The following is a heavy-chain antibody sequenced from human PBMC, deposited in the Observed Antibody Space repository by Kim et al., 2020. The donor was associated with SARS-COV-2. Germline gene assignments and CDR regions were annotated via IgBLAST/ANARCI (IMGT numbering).Heavy chain of an antibody. CDR2: IYTSGST. CDR3: ARVVVEGPFYYYYYYMDV. Sequence: SETLSLTCTVSGGSISSYYWSWIRQPAGKGLEWIGRIYTSGSTNYNPSLKSRVTMSVDTSKNQFSLKLSSVTAADTAVYYCARVVVEGPFYYYYYYMDVWGKGTTVTVSS. J-gene: IGHJ6*03. V-gene: IGHV4-4*07. CDR1: GGSISSYY. D-gene: IGHD2-15*01.